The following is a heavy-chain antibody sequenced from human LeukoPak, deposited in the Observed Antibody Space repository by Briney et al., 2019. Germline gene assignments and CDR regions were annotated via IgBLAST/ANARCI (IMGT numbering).Heavy chain of an antibody. V-gene: IGHV3-49*04. J-gene: IGHJ4*02. D-gene: IGHD1-26*01. Sequence: GGSLRLSCAASGFTFSNYAMNWVRQAPGRGLEWVGFIRNKADGGTPEYAASVKGRFTISRDDSKNIAYLQMNSLKTDDTAVYYCTRDPPTRYWGQGTLVSVSS. CDR2: IRNKADGGTP. CDR1: GFTFSNYA. CDR3: TRDPPTRY.